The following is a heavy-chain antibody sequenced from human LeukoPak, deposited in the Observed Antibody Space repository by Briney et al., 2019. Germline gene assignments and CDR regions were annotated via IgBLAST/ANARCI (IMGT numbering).Heavy chain of an antibody. CDR2: IYYSGST. Sequence: SETLSLTCTVSGGSISSSSYYWGWIRQPPGKGLEWIGNIYYSGSTYYNPSLKSRVTISVDTSKNQFSLKLSSVTAADTAVYYCARGYSYGFRFYYWGQGTLVTVSS. CDR3: ARGYSYGFRFYY. D-gene: IGHD5-18*01. J-gene: IGHJ4*02. V-gene: IGHV4-39*07. CDR1: GGSISSSSYY.